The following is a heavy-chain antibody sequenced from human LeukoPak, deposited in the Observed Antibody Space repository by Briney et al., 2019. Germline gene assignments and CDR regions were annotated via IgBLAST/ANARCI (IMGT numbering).Heavy chain of an antibody. CDR3: AKDGGLWVSAHWGDS. J-gene: IGHJ4*02. D-gene: IGHD7-27*01. CDR1: GFTFSSYT. CDR2: ITTSDGNT. Sequence: GGSLRLSCAASGFTFSSYTMSWVRQAPGKGLEWVSTITTSDGNTYYADSVKGRFTVSRDNSKNTLLLQMNSLRAEDTAVYYCAKDGGLWVSAHWGDSWGRGTLVTVSS. V-gene: IGHV3-23*01.